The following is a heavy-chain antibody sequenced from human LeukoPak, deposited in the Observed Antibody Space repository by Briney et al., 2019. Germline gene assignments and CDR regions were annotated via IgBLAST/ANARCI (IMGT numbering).Heavy chain of an antibody. J-gene: IGHJ4*02. D-gene: IGHD5-18*01. CDR1: GGSISSYY. CDR2: IYYSGST. V-gene: IGHV4-59*08. Sequence: SETLSLTCTVSGGSISSYYWSWIRQPPGKGLEWIGYIYYSGSTNYNPSLKSRVTISVDTSKNQFSLKLSSVTAADTAIYYCARVRTRDGYSSGFRGVDYWGQGTLVTVSS. CDR3: ARVRTRDGYSSGFRGVDY.